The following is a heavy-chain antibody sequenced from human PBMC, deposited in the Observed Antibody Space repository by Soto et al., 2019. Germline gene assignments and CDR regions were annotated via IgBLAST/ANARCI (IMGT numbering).Heavy chain of an antibody. Sequence: QVQLVQSGAEVKKPGASVKVSCKASGYTFTGYYMHWVRQAPGQGLEWMGWINPNSGGTNYAQKFQGWVTMTRDTSISTAYMELTRLRSDDTAVYYCARAEKRGAVALDYWGQGTLVTVSS. CDR3: ARAEKRGAVALDY. CDR1: GYTFTGYY. J-gene: IGHJ4*02. V-gene: IGHV1-2*04. CDR2: INPNSGGT. D-gene: IGHD6-19*01.